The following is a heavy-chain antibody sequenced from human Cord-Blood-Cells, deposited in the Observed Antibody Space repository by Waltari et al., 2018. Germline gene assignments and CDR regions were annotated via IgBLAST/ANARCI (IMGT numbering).Heavy chain of an antibody. Sequence: QVQLQQWGAGLLKPSETLSLTCAVYGGSFSGYYWSWIRQPTGKGLEWIGEINHSGSTNYNPSLKSRVTISVDTSKNQFSLKLSSVTAADTAVYYCARLRYSGYERCDGFDYWGQGTLVTVSS. CDR3: ARLRYSGYERCDGFDY. D-gene: IGHD5-12*01. V-gene: IGHV4-34*01. J-gene: IGHJ4*02. CDR2: INHSGST. CDR1: GGSFSGYY.